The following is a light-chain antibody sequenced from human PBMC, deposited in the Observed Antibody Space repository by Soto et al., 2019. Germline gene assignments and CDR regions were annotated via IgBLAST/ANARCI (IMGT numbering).Light chain of an antibody. CDR1: QNLSRN. CDR3: QQYDNWPHT. CDR2: GAS. J-gene: IGKJ2*01. Sequence: EMVMTQSPATLSVSPGETATLSCRASQNLSRNLAWYQQQPRQAHRLLIYGASTRTPGIPGRFSGSGFWTDFTMTISSLQSVVFVVYYCQQYDNWPHTFGQGTKLEIK. V-gene: IGKV3-15*01.